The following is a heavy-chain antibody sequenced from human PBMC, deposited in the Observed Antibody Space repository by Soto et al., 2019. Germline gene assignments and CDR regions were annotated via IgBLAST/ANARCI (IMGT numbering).Heavy chain of an antibody. V-gene: IGHV3-23*01. Sequence: GGSLRLSCAASGFTFSSYAMSWVRQAPGKGLEWVSAISGSGGSTYYADSVKGRFTISRDNSKNTLYLQMNSLRAEDSAVYYCAKSGLRFSPLNWFDPWGQGTLVTVSS. CDR3: AKSGLRFSPLNWFDP. CDR1: GFTFSSYA. J-gene: IGHJ5*02. D-gene: IGHD5-12*01. CDR2: ISGSGGST.